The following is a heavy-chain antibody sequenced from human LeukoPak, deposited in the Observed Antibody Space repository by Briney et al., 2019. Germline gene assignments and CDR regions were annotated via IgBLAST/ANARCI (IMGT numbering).Heavy chain of an antibody. V-gene: IGHV3-30*02. CDR3: APGLDFFDY. Sequence: GGSLRLSCVASGISFSTYGMHWVRQDPGKGLEWVAFIQKDGNNKHHADSVKGRFTISRDNSKSTLYLQMNSLRPEDTAVYYCAPGLDFFDYWGQGIPVTVSS. J-gene: IGHJ4*02. CDR2: IQKDGNNK. CDR1: GISFSTYG.